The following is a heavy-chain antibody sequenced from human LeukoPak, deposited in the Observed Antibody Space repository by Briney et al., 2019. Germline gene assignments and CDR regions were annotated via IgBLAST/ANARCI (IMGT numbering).Heavy chain of an antibody. CDR1: GGTFSSYA. CDR2: IIPIFGTA. Sequence: SVKVSCKASGGTFSSYAISWVRQAPGQGLEWMGGIIPIFGTANYAQKFQGRVTITADESTSTAYMELNSLRVGDTAVYYCARTRITPGVRGLQMRYFDYWGQGTLVTVSS. V-gene: IGHV1-69*13. J-gene: IGHJ4*02. D-gene: IGHD3-10*01. CDR3: ARTRITPGVRGLQMRYFDY.